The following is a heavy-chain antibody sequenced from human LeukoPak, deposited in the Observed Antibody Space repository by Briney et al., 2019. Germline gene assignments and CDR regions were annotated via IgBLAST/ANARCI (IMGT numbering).Heavy chain of an antibody. CDR1: GFTFSSYE. V-gene: IGHV3-48*03. CDR3: AELGITMIGGV. D-gene: IGHD3-10*02. J-gene: IGHJ6*04. Sequence: PGGSLRLSCAASGFTFSSYEMNWVRQAPGKGLEWVSYISSSGSTIYYADSVKGRFTISRDNAKNSLYLQMNSRRAEYTAVYYCAELGITMIGGVWGKGTTVTISS. CDR2: ISSSGSTI.